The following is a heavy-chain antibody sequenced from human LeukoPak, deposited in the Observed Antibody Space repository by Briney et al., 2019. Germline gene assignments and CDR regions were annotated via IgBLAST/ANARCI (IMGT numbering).Heavy chain of an antibody. CDR3: ARDSPRGDYGDYASDPSQYYFGY. J-gene: IGHJ4*02. CDR2: IIPIFGTA. Sequence: SVKVSCKASGGTFSSYAISWVRQAPGQGLEWMGGIIPIFGTANYAQKFQGRVTITTDESTSTAYMELSSLRSEDTAVYYCARDSPRGDYGDYASDPSQYYFGYWGQGTLVTVSS. V-gene: IGHV1-69*05. CDR1: GGTFSSYA. D-gene: IGHD4-17*01.